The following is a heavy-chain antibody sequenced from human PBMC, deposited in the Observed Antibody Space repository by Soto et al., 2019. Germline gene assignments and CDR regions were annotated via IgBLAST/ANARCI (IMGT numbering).Heavy chain of an antibody. V-gene: IGHV1-18*01. Sequence: ASVKVSCKASGYTVTGYGIGWVRQAPGQGLEWMGWISAYNGNTNYAQKLQGRVTMTTDTSTSTAYMELRSLRSDDTAVYYCALLEWSSYGMDVWGQGTTVTVS. J-gene: IGHJ6*02. CDR1: GYTVTGYG. CDR3: ALLEWSSYGMDV. CDR2: ISAYNGNT. D-gene: IGHD3-3*01.